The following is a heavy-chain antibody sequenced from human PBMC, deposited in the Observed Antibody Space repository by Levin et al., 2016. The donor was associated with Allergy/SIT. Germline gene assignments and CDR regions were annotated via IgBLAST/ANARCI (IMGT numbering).Heavy chain of an antibody. Sequence: GSLRLSCTVSGGSFSSSSFYWAWIRQPPGKGLEWIGSVSYSGSTYSNPSLRSRLTISVDTSKNQFSLRLNSVTAADTAVYYCAITKSITMIVEGWFDPWGQGTLVTVSS. CDR3: AITKSITMIVEGWFDP. V-gene: IGHV4-39*01. CDR2: VSYSGST. J-gene: IGHJ5*02. D-gene: IGHD3-22*01. CDR1: GGSFSSSSFY.